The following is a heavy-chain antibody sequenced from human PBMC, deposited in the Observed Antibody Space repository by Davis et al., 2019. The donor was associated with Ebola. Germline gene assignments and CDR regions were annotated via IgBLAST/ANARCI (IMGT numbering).Heavy chain of an antibody. J-gene: IGHJ3*02. D-gene: IGHD2-8*02. Sequence: ASVKVSCKASGYTFTGYYTQWVRQAPGQGLEWMGWINPNSGGTNYAQKFQGRVTMTRDTSISTAYMELSSLRSDDTAVYYCARARGGTEYDAFDIWGQGTMVTVSS. CDR2: INPNSGGT. V-gene: IGHV1-2*02. CDR3: ARARGGTEYDAFDI. CDR1: GYTFTGYY.